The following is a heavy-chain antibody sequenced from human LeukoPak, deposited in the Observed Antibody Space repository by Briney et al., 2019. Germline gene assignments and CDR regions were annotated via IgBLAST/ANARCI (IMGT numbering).Heavy chain of an antibody. CDR1: GYSFTNYW. D-gene: IGHD3-10*01. Sequence: GESLKISCKGSGYSFTNYWIGWVRQTPGKGLEWMGIIYPGDSDTKYSPSFQGQVTISADKSISTAYLQWSSLKASDTAMYYCARRITLIRGVIITYYFDYWGQGTLVTVSS. CDR2: IYPGDSDT. CDR3: ARRITLIRGVIITYYFDY. V-gene: IGHV5-51*01. J-gene: IGHJ4*02.